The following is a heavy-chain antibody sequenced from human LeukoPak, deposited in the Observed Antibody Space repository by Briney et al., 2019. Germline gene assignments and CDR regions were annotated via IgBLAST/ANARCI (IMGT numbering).Heavy chain of an antibody. CDR3: ARDRAATYYDYVWGSYRSNAFDI. CDR1: GYTFTSYG. Sequence: GASVKVSCKASGYTFTSYGISWVRQAPRQGLEWMGWISAYNGNTNYAQKLQGRVTMTTDTSTSTAYMELRSLRSDDTAVYYCARDRAATYYDYVWGSYRSNAFDIWGQGTMVTVSS. D-gene: IGHD3-16*02. CDR2: ISAYNGNT. J-gene: IGHJ3*02. V-gene: IGHV1-18*01.